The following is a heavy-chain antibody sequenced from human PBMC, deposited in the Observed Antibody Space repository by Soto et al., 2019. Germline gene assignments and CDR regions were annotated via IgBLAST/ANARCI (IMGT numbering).Heavy chain of an antibody. CDR2: IYSRGST. J-gene: IGHJ4*02. D-gene: IGHD4-17*01. V-gene: IGHV4-30-4*01. Sequence: QVHLQESGPGLVRPSQTLSVTCTVSGGSITSGDSYWSWIRQPPGKGLEWIGYIYSRGSTYYNPSLRSRFTISIDTSKNQFSLRLSSVTAADTAVYHCASRLEPDYGDWHYFDYWAQGTLLTVSS. CDR3: ASRLEPDYGDWHYFDY. CDR1: GGSITSGDSY.